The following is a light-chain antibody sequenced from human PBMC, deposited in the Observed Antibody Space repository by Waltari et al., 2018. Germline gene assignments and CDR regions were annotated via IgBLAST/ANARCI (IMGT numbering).Light chain of an antibody. V-gene: IGKV3D-15*01. Sequence: EIVMTQSPATLSLSPGERATLSCRASQSVSRSLAGYQQKPGQAPRLLIYGASSRATGIPDRFSGSGSGTEFTLTISSLEPEDVAVYYCQQNSNWPLTFGGGTKVEIK. J-gene: IGKJ4*01. CDR2: GAS. CDR1: QSVSRS. CDR3: QQNSNWPLT.